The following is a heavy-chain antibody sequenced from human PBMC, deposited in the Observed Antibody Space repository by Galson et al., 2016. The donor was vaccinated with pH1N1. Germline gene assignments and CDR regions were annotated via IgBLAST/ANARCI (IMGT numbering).Heavy chain of an antibody. Sequence: SLRLSCATSGFTFSSYEMNWVRQAPGKGLEWISFISTSGGPIYYADSVKGRFTISRDNAKNSLYLQMNSLRVEGTAVYYCARYGDYFDYWGQGTLVTVSS. CDR3: ARYGDYFDY. D-gene: IGHD4-17*01. J-gene: IGHJ4*02. CDR1: GFTFSSYE. CDR2: ISTSGGPI. V-gene: IGHV3-48*03.